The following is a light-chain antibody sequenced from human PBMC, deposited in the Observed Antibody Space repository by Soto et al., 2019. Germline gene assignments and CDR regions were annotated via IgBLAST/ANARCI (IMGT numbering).Light chain of an antibody. Sequence: QSALTQPPSASGSPGQSVTISCTGSRSDVGDHNYVSWYQQHPGKAPKLMIYEVTKRPSGVPDRFSGSKSGNTASLTVSGLQAGDEADYYCSSYAGSGILVFGGGTKVTVL. CDR1: RSDVGDHNY. V-gene: IGLV2-8*01. CDR3: SSYAGSGILV. CDR2: EVT. J-gene: IGLJ3*02.